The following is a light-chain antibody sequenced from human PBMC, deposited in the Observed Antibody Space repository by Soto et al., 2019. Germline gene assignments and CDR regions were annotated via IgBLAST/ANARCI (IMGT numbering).Light chain of an antibody. Sequence: QSVLTQPPSVSGTPGQKVSISCAGSTCNLGGNTVIWYQQLHGTAPHLLIYTNNHRPSAVIDRLSACKSGASAALAISSRRSADEDDDYCATWDESQNTVVFGGGTQLTVL. CDR1: TCNLGGNT. CDR2: TNN. V-gene: IGLV1-44*01. J-gene: IGLJ2*01. CDR3: ATWDESQNTVV.